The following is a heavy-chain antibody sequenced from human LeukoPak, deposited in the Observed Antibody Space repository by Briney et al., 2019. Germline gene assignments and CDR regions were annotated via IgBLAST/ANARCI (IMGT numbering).Heavy chain of an antibody. CDR3: GKRYHNPDAFDI. J-gene: IGHJ3*02. CDR2: IYPDSSNT. Sequence: GAALKISCKGSGYSFTSYWIGGVRQVPGKGLEWIGIIYPDSSNTKYGPSFQRQTTISANNPSTTANLQRSILKASDTANYYSGKRYHNPDAFDIWGQGTMVTVSS. D-gene: IGHD1-1*01. CDR1: GYSFTSYW. V-gene: IGHV5-51*01.